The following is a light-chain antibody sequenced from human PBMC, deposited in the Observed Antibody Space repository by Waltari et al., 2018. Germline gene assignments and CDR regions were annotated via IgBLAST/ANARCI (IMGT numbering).Light chain of an antibody. CDR3: SSYTTSSAPGV. CDR1: ASEVGSYYF. Sequence: QSALPQPASVSGSPGQSITLSCSGTASEVGSYYFLLWYQQHPGKAPHLIIYEVSNRPSGISNRFSASKSGNTASLTISGLQAEDEADYYCSSYTTSSAPGVFGTGTRVTVL. V-gene: IGLV2-14*01. J-gene: IGLJ1*01. CDR2: EVS.